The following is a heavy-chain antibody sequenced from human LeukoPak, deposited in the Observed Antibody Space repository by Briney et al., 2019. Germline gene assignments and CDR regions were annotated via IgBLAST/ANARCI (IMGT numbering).Heavy chain of an antibody. Sequence: GGSLRLSCAASGFTVGSKYMSWVRQAPGKGLGWVSVLYSSGPTFYADSVKGRVTISRDDYKNTLYLQMNDLRAEDTAMYFCARGAMTSGRKRGAFDIWGQGTLLTVSS. J-gene: IGHJ3*02. V-gene: IGHV3-66*01. CDR1: GFTVGSKY. D-gene: IGHD6-19*01. CDR2: LYSSGPT. CDR3: ARGAMTSGRKRGAFDI.